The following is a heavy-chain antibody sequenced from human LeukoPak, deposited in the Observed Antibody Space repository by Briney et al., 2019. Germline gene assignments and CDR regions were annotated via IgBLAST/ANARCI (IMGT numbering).Heavy chain of an antibody. V-gene: IGHV4-34*01. CDR3: ARGRGTVYDYVWGSYRYTSVFDY. D-gene: IGHD3-16*02. CDR1: GGSFSGYY. CDR2: INHSGST. Sequence: SSETLSLTCAVYGGSFSGYYWSWIRQPPGKGLEWIGEINHSGSTNYNPSLKSRVTISVDTSKNQFSLELSSVTAADTAVYYCARGRGTVYDYVWGSYRYTSVFDYWGQGTLVTVSS. J-gene: IGHJ4*02.